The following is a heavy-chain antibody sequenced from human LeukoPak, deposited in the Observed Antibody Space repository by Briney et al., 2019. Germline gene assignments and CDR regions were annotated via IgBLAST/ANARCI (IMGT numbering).Heavy chain of an antibody. D-gene: IGHD2-2*01. Sequence: SQTLSLTCAISGDNVSSKSAAWNWIRQSPSRGLEWLGRTYYRSKWSSGYAESVKSRLTISPDVSKNQFSLHLNSVTPEDTAVYYCARRLTQYDCFDPWGQGILVTVSS. V-gene: IGHV6-1*01. CDR3: ARRLTQYDCFDP. CDR2: TYYRSKWSS. J-gene: IGHJ5*02. CDR1: GDNVSSKSAA.